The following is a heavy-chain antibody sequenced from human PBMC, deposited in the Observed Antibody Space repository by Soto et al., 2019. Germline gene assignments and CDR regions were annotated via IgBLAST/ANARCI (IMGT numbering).Heavy chain of an antibody. V-gene: IGHV4-59*08. CDR3: ARSYGRGAFDI. D-gene: IGHD3-10*01. J-gene: IGHJ3*02. Sequence: QVQLQESGPGLVKPSEILSLTCTVSGGSIRSYYWSWIRQPPGKGLEWIGYIFYTGSTNYYPSLKGRFSISVYTSKYQFSLKLSSVTAADTAVYYCARSYGRGAFDIWGQGTMVTVSS. CDR1: GGSIRSYY. CDR2: IFYTGST.